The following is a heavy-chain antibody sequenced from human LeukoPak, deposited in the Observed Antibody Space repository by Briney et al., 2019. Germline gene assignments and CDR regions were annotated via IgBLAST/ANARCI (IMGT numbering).Heavy chain of an antibody. CDR2: IGGRDGST. Sequence: GGSLRLSCAASGFTFSSYGMSWVRQAPGKGLEWVSAIGGRDGSTYYADSVKGRFTISRGNSKNTLYVQMNSLRAEDTAVYYCAKGHYYGSGSLDYWGQGTLVTVSS. V-gene: IGHV3-23*01. J-gene: IGHJ4*02. CDR1: GFTFSSYG. CDR3: AKGHYYGSGSLDY. D-gene: IGHD3-10*01.